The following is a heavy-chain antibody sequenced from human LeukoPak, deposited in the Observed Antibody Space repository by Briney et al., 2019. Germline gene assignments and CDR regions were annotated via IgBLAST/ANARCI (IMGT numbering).Heavy chain of an antibody. D-gene: IGHD1-1*01. J-gene: IGHJ4*02. CDR1: GFTFSSYS. V-gene: IGHV3-48*01. Sequence: GGSLRLSYAASGFTFSSYSMNWVRQAPGKGVEWVSYISSSSSSIYTAGSVKGRFTIARDNAKNSLYPQMNSLRAEDTAVYYCARDSESSELERRLYYWGQGTLVTVSS. CDR3: ARDSESSELERRLYY. CDR2: ISSSSSSI.